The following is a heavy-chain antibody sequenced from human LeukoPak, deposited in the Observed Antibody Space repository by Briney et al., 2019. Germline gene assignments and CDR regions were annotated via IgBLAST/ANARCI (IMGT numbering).Heavy chain of an antibody. J-gene: IGHJ6*02. CDR3: ARDYPIPVAGTDYYYYGMDV. D-gene: IGHD6-19*01. CDR1: GFTVSSIH. V-gene: IGHV3-53*01. CDR2: TYTGGNS. Sequence: GGSLRLSCAASGFTVSSIHMVWVRQAPGKGLEWVSVTYTGGNSYYADSVKGRFIISRDISKNTLYLQMNSLRAEDTAVYYCARDYPIPVAGTDYYYYGMDVWGQGTTVTVSS.